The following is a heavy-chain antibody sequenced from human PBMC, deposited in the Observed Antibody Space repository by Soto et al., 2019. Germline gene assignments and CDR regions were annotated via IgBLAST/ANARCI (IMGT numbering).Heavy chain of an antibody. J-gene: IGHJ4*02. V-gene: IGHV1-69*13. D-gene: IGHD4-17*01. Sequence: SVKVSCKASGGTFRSYAISWVRQAPGQGLEWMGGIIPIFGIVNYAQKFQGRVTITADESTGTAYMELRSLTSEDTAVYYCARGTDYGDYCDYWGQGTLVTVSS. CDR1: GGTFRSYA. CDR3: ARGTDYGDYCDY. CDR2: IIPIFGIV.